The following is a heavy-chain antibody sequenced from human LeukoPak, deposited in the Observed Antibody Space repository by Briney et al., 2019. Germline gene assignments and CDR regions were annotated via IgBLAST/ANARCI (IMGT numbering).Heavy chain of an antibody. CDR1: GLTLSSYP. V-gene: IGHV3-30-3*01. D-gene: IGHD5-18*01. CDR2: ISYDGSNK. J-gene: IGHJ4*02. Sequence: GGSRRPSCEAPGLTLSSYPIHWFGQAPAKGLGWVAVISYDGSNKYYADSVKGRFTISRDNSKNTLYLQMNSLRAEDTAVYYCARDLAMASLGFDYWGQGTLVTVSS. CDR3: ARDLAMASLGFDY.